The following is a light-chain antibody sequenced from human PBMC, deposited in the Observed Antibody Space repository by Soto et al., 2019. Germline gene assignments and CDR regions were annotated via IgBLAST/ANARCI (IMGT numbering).Light chain of an antibody. Sequence: EIVMTQSPATLSVSPGERATLSCSASQSVSSNLAWYQQKPGQAPRLLIYGASTRATGIPARFSGSGSGTEFTLIISSLQSEDFAVYYCQQYHNWPPVTFGQGTKVDIK. V-gene: IGKV3-15*01. CDR3: QQYHNWPPVT. CDR2: GAS. CDR1: QSVSSN. J-gene: IGKJ1*01.